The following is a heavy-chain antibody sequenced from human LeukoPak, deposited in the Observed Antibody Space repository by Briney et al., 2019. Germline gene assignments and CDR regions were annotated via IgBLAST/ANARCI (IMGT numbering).Heavy chain of an antibody. V-gene: IGHV5-51*01. J-gene: IGHJ5*02. D-gene: IGHD1-1*01. CDR1: GYIFTSYW. CDR3: ARLQASRHNRECWFDP. CDR2: IYPGDSDT. Sequence: GESLKISCKGSGYIFTSYWIGWVRQMPGKGLEWMGIIYPGDSDTRYSPSFQGQVTISADKSISTAYLQWSSLKASDTAMFYCARLQASRHNRECWFDPWGRGTLVTVSS.